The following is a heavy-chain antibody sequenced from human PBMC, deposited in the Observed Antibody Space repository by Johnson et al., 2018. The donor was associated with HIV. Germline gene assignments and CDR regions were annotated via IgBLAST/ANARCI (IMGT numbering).Heavy chain of an antibody. Sequence: QEQLVESGGGVVQPGRSLRLSCAASGFTFSDYYMSWIRQAPGKGLEWVSYISSSGNTIYYADSVKGRVTISRDNAKKSLYLQMNSLRAEDTAVYYCAREGGVTMVDGFDIWGQGTMVTVSS. J-gene: IGHJ3*02. CDR3: AREGGVTMVDGFDI. D-gene: IGHD3-10*01. CDR1: GFTFSDYY. V-gene: IGHV3-11*01. CDR2: ISSSGNTI.